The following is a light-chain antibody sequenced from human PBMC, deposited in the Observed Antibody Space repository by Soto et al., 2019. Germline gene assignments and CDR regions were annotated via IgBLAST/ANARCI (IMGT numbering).Light chain of an antibody. J-gene: IGLJ1*01. V-gene: IGLV2-14*01. CDR1: SSDVGGYNY. Sequence: QSALTQPASVSGSPGQSITISYTGTSSDVGGYNYVSWYQQHPGKAPKLMIYDVSNRPSGVSNRFSGSKSGNTATLTISGFQAEDEADYYCSSYSSSSTLYVFGTGTKVTVL. CDR2: DVS. CDR3: SSYSSSSTLYV.